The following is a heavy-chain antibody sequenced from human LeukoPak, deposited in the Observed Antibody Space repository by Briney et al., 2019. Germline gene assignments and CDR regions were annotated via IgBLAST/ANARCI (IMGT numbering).Heavy chain of an antibody. D-gene: IGHD2-2*02. CDR3: ARATRGYCSSTSCYTLYYYYGMDV. CDR1: GFTVSSNY. J-gene: IGHJ6*02. V-gene: IGHV3-53*01. Sequence: GGSLRLSCAASGFTVSSNYMSWVRQAPGEGLEWVSVIYSGGSTYYADSVKGRFTISRDNSKNTLYLQMNSLRAEDTAVYYCARATRGYCSSTSCYTLYYYYGMDVWGQGTTVTVSS. CDR2: IYSGGST.